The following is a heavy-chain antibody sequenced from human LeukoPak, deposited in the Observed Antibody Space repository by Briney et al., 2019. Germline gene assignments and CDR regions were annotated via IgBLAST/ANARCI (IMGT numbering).Heavy chain of an antibody. CDR1: GFTFNTYW. D-gene: IGHD2/OR15-2a*01. V-gene: IGHV3-74*01. CDR2: INADGSST. J-gene: IGHJ6*03. Sequence: GGSLRLSCAASGFTFNTYWMHWVRQAPGKGPVWVSSINADGSSTSYADSMKGRFTISRDNAKNTLYLQMNSLRAEDTAVYYCASQQSFHYYYMDVWGKGTTVTVSS. CDR3: ASQQSFHYYYMDV.